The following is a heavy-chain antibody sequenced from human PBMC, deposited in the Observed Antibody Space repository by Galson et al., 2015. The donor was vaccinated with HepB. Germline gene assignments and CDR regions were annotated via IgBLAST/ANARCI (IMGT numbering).Heavy chain of an antibody. CDR3: ARDLFGSVFGELSFSYYYYMDV. D-gene: IGHD3-10*02. Sequence: SVKVSCKASGYTFTRYYMHWVRQAPGQGLEWMGIINPSGGSTSYAQKFQGRVTMTRDTSTSTVYMELSSLRSEDTAVYYCARDLFGSVFGELSFSYYYYMDVWGKGTTVTVSS. CDR2: INPSGGST. CDR1: GYTFTRYY. J-gene: IGHJ6*03. V-gene: IGHV1-46*01.